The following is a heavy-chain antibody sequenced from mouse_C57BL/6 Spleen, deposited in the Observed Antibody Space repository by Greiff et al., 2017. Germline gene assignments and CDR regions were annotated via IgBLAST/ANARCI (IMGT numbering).Heavy chain of an antibody. CDR1: GFTFSSYA. CDR3: TRGPFWYGSSYFDY. V-gene: IGHV5-9-1*02. D-gene: IGHD1-1*01. J-gene: IGHJ2*01. Sequence: EVQVVESGEGLVKPGGSLKLSCAASGFTFSSYAMSWVRQTPEKRLEWVAYISSGGDYIYYADTVKGRFTISRDNARNTLYLQMSSLKSEDTAMYYCTRGPFWYGSSYFDYWGQGTTLTVSS. CDR2: ISSGGDYI.